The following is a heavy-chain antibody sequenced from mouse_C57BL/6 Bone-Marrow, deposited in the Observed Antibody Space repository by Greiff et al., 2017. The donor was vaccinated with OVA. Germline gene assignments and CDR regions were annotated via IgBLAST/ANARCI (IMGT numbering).Heavy chain of an antibody. CDR3: ARHPKSHYYYGSSYFDY. V-gene: IGHV5-6*01. Sequence: EVMLVESGGDLVKPGGSLKLSCAASGFTFSSYGMSWVRQTPDKRLEWVATISSGGSYTYYPDSVKGRFTISRDNAKNTLYLQMSSLKSEDTAMYYCARHPKSHYYYGSSYFDYWGQGTTLTVSS. J-gene: IGHJ2*01. D-gene: IGHD1-1*01. CDR1: GFTFSSYG. CDR2: ISSGGSYT.